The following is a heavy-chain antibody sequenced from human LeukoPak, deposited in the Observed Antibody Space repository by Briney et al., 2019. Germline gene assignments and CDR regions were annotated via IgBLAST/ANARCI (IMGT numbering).Heavy chain of an antibody. V-gene: IGHV3-30*02. J-gene: IGHJ4*02. CDR3: AKVLTGYCGSTSCPFDS. Sequence: GGSLRLSCTASGFTFSSYGMHWVRQAPGKGLEWVAYIRYHGSNINYADSVKGRFTISRDNSKDTLFLQMSSLKAEDTAVYYCAKVLTGYCGSTSCPFDSWGQGTLVTVSS. CDR2: IRYHGSNI. D-gene: IGHD2-2*01. CDR1: GFTFSSYG.